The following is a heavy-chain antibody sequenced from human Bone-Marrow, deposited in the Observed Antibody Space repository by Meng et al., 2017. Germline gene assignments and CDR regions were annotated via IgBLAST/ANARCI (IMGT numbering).Heavy chain of an antibody. CDR3: ARATYGSGKDF. Sequence: QVQRQGPGPRWVKPLQPLPPTGTFSGGPINRGDYYWSWIRQHPGKGLEWIGFIYYTGSTQYNPSLKSRVTISVDTSKNQFSLKLSSVTAADTAVYYCARATYGSGKDFWGQGTMVTVSS. CDR1: GGPINRGDYY. D-gene: IGHD3-10*01. J-gene: IGHJ4*02. CDR2: IYYTGST. V-gene: IGHV4-31*02.